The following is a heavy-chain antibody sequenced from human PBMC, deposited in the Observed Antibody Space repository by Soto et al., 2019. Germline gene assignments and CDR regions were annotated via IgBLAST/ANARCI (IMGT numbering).Heavy chain of an antibody. Sequence: GEPLKISCKGSGYSFTSYWIGWVRQMPGKGLEWMGIIYPGDSDTRYSPSFQGQVTISADKSISTAYLQWSSLKASDTAMYYCARRHRPRDHDGHFDYWGKGTLVTVSS. V-gene: IGHV5-51*01. CDR2: IYPGDSDT. D-gene: IGHD1-1*01. J-gene: IGHJ4*02. CDR3: ARRHRPRDHDGHFDY. CDR1: GYSFTSYW.